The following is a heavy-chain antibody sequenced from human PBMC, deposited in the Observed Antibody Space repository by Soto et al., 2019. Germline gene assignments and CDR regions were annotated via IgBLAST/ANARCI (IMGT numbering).Heavy chain of an antibody. Sequence: EVQMVESGGGLVQPGGSLRLSCAASGFTVGLNFMTWVRQAPGKGLEWVSVINGGGTTYYADSVKGRFSISRDDSKNTLYLQMNKLRVEDTAVYSCARENYYYGMDVWGQGTTVTVS. CDR2: INGGGTT. CDR1: GFTVGLNF. J-gene: IGHJ6*02. CDR3: ARENYYYGMDV. V-gene: IGHV3-66*01.